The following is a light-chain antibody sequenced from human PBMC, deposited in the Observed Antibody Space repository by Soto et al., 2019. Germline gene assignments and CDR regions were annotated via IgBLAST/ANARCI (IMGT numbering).Light chain of an antibody. CDR1: SSDVGGYKY. CDR2: EVS. J-gene: IGLJ1*01. CDR3: SSYTSSSTYV. V-gene: IGLV2-14*01. Sequence: QSVLTQPASVSGSPGQSITISCTGTSSDVGGYKYVSWYQQHPGKAPKLMIYEVSNRPSGVSNRFSGSQSGNTASLTISGLQAEDEADYCCSSYTSSSTYVFGTGTKVTVL.